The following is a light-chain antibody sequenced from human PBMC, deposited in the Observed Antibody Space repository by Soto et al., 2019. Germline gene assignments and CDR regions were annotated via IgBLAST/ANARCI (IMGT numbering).Light chain of an antibody. Sequence: ENVLTQSPGTLSLSPGDRAIISCRASQSVSSNALAWFQQKPGQAPRIVINAASTRATGIPDRFSGSGSGTDFTLTISRLEPEDFAVYYCHQYGSVPYTFGQGTKLEIK. CDR3: HQYGSVPYT. CDR1: QSVSSNA. J-gene: IGKJ2*01. V-gene: IGKV3-20*01. CDR2: AAS.